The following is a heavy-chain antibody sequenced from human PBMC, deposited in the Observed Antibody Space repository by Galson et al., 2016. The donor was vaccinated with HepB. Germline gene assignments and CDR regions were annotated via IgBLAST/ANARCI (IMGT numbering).Heavy chain of an antibody. Sequence: SVKVSCKASGYIFTDYYLHWVRQAPGQGLEWLGYIHANSGGTNYAQKLQGRVTMTRETSISTAYMELSSLTSDDTAVYHCARERGGDGYADSGGQGTPVTVSS. J-gene: IGHJ5*01. V-gene: IGHV1-2*02. CDR3: ARERGGDGYADS. D-gene: IGHD5-24*01. CDR1: GYIFTDYY. CDR2: IHANSGGT.